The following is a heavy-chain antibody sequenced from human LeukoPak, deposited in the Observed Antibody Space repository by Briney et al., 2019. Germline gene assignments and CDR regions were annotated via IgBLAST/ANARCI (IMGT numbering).Heavy chain of an antibody. Sequence: NTGGSLRLSCAASGFTFSNAWMSWVRQAPGKGLEWVGRIKSKTDGGTTDYAAPVKGRFTISRDDSKTTLYLQMNSLKTEDTAVYYCTTRLLWFGEKGNYFDYWGQGTLVTVSS. CDR2: IKSKTDGGTT. V-gene: IGHV3-15*01. J-gene: IGHJ4*02. CDR1: GFTFSNAW. D-gene: IGHD3-10*01. CDR3: TTRLLWFGEKGNYFDY.